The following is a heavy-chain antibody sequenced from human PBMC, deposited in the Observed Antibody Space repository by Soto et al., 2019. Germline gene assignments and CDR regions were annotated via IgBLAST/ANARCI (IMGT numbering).Heavy chain of an antibody. CDR3: TRGYCSGGSCPRWFDP. Sequence: EVQLVESGGSLVQPGGSLRLSCAASGFTLSDHYMDWVRQVPGKGLEWVGRSRNKASSYTTEYAASVKGRFTISRDDSKNSLYLQMNSLKTEVTVVYYCTRGYCSGGSCPRWFDPWGQGTLVTVSS. J-gene: IGHJ5*02. V-gene: IGHV3-72*01. CDR2: SRNKASSYTT. CDR1: GFTLSDHY. D-gene: IGHD2-15*01.